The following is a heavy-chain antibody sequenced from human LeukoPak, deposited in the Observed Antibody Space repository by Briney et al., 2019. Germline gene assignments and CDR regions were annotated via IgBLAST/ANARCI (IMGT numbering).Heavy chain of an antibody. Sequence: GGSLRLSCAPSGFTFSSYWMNWVRQAPGKGLEWVSHISSSGNTIYYADSVKGRFTISRDNAKNSLYLQINSLRAEDTAVYYCARVAGRYYYDTSGYQHRGAFDIWGQGTMVTVSS. CDR1: GFTFSSYW. CDR3: ARVAGRYYYDTSGYQHRGAFDI. J-gene: IGHJ3*02. V-gene: IGHV3-48*03. D-gene: IGHD3-22*01. CDR2: ISSSGNTI.